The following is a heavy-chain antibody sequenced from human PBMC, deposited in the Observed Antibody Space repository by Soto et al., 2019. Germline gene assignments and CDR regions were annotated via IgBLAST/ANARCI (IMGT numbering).Heavy chain of an antibody. D-gene: IGHD3-10*01. CDR3: ARETPYGSGSYRFAP. V-gene: IGHV1-69*13. CDR2: IIPIFGTA. Sequence: ASVKVSCKASGYTFTGYYMHWVRQAPGQGLEWMGGIIPIFGTANYAQKFQGRVTITADESTSTAYMELSSLRSEDTAVYYCARETPYGSGSYRFAPWGQGTLVTVSS. CDR1: GYTFTGYY. J-gene: IGHJ5*02.